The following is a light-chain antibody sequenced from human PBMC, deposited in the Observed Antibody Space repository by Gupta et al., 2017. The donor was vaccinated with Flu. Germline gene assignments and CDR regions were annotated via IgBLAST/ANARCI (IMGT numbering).Light chain of an antibody. J-gene: IGLJ1*01. CDR1: SSNSGAGYD. V-gene: IGLV1-40*01. CDR3: QSRDNTLNTWV. Sequence: PGKGVTISCTGSSSNSGAGYDVYWYQQLPGSAPKLLVLRPSGATGRFSVSKSGTSASLAITGLQAEDEADYYCQSRDNTLNTWVFGAGTKVSVL.